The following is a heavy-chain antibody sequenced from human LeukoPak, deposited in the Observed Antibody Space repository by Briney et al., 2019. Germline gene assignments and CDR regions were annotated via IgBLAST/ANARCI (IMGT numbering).Heavy chain of an antibody. CDR3: ARGNGGYYSHFDY. CDR2: IWYDGSNK. Sequence: GGSLRLSCEASGFTFSNNGMHWVRQAPGKGLEWVAGIWYDGSNKYYADSVKGRFTTSRDNSRNTLYLQMNSLRAEDTAVYYCARGNGGYYSHFDYWGQGTLVTVSS. V-gene: IGHV3-33*01. D-gene: IGHD3-22*01. J-gene: IGHJ4*02. CDR1: GFTFSNNG.